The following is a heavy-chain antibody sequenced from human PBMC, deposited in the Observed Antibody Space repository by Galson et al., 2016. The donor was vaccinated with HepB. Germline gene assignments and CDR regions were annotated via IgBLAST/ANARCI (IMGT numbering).Heavy chain of an antibody. J-gene: IGHJ4*02. D-gene: IGHD4-17*01. CDR1: GFIFSDCV. V-gene: IGHV3-23*01. CDR2: ISGDGHST. Sequence: SLRLSCAASGFIFSDCVMHWVRQAPGKGLEWVSGISGDGHSTYYADSVKGRFTISRDNSKNTLYLQMNSLRADDTALYYCAKDRDHFGDYVFDYWGQGTLVTVSS. CDR3: AKDRDHFGDYVFDY.